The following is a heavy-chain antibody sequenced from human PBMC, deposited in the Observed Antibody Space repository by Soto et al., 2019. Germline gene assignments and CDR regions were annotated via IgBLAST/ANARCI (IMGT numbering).Heavy chain of an antibody. CDR3: ARDKDRLQLGGNYYYILDV. V-gene: IGHV1-18*01. D-gene: IGHD5-12*01. Sequence: ASVKVSCKASGYTFTSYGISWVRQAPGQGLEWMGWISAYNGNTNYAQKVQGRVTMTTDTSTSTAYMELSGLTSDDTAVYYCARDKDRLQLGGNYYYILDVWGQGTTVTVSS. CDR1: GYTFTSYG. J-gene: IGHJ6*02. CDR2: ISAYNGNT.